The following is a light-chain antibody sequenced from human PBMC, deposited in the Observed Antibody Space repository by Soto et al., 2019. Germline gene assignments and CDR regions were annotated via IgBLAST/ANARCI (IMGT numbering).Light chain of an antibody. CDR3: MQALQTPFT. CDR1: QSLLHSNGYNY. J-gene: IGKJ3*01. CDR2: LGS. Sequence: DIVMTQSPLSLPVTPGEPASISCRSSQSLLHSNGYNYLDWYLQKPGQSPQLLIYLGSTRASGVPDRFSGSGSGTDFTLKISRVEAEDVGVSYCMQALQTPFTFGPGTKVDIK. V-gene: IGKV2-28*01.